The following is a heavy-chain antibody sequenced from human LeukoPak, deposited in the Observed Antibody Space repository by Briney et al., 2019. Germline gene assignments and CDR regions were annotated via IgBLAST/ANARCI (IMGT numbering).Heavy chain of an antibody. V-gene: IGHV3-21*01. CDR3: ARDRLHYGEYEKTFDY. Sequence: GGSLRLSCAASGFTFSSYSMNWVRQAPGKGLEWVSSISSSSSYIYYADSVKGRFTISRGNAKNSLYLQMNSLRAEDTAVYYCARDRLHYGEYEKTFDYWGQGTLVTVSS. CDR2: ISSSSSYI. CDR1: GFTFSSYS. D-gene: IGHD4-17*01. J-gene: IGHJ4*02.